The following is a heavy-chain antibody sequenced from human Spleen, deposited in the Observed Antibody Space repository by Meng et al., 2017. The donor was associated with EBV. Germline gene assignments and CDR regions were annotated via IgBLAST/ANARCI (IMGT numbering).Heavy chain of an antibody. CDR1: GFSFNAYY. Sequence: QVELGVVGVEVKKPGASVKVSCKTSGFSFNAYYVHWVRQAPGQGLEWMGRINPISGAAGSTQKFQGRLTLTRETYINTAYLELSGLTPDDTAVYYCARELDTTMVADLWGQGTLVTVSS. D-gene: IGHD5-18*01. CDR2: INPISGAA. V-gene: IGHV1-2*06. CDR3: ARELDTTMVADL. J-gene: IGHJ5*02.